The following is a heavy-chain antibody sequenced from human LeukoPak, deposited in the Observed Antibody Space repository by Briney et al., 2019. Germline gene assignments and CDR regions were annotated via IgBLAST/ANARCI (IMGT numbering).Heavy chain of an antibody. V-gene: IGHV4-34*01. Sequence: SETLSLTCAVYGGSFSGYYWTWIRQPPGKGLEWIGEINHSGSTNYNPSLKSRVTISVDTSKNQFPLKLSSVTAADTAVYYCARQVVGYDILTGYYTPRQGYYFDYWGQGTLVTVSS. CDR2: INHSGST. J-gene: IGHJ4*02. D-gene: IGHD3-9*01. CDR1: GGSFSGYY. CDR3: ARQVVGYDILTGYYTPRQGYYFDY.